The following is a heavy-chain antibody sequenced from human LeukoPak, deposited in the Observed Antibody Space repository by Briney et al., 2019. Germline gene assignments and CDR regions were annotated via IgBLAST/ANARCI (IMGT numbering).Heavy chain of an antibody. D-gene: IGHD4-23*01. CDR1: GGSISSGGYY. V-gene: IGHV4-31*03. CDR2: IYYSGST. Sequence: PSETLSLTCTVSGGSISSGGYYWSWIRQHPGKGLEWIGYIYYSGSTYYNPSLKSRVTISVDTSKNQFSLKLSSVTAADTAVYYCARVDYGGNSGLGFDYWGQGTLVTVSS. J-gene: IGHJ4*02. CDR3: ARVDYGGNSGLGFDY.